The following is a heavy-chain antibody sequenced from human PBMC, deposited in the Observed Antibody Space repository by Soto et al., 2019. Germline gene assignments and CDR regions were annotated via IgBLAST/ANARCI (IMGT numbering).Heavy chain of an antibody. CDR1: GASIHNGGYF. D-gene: IGHD2-15*01. CDR2: IHNSGST. Sequence: PSETLSLSCSVSGASIHNGGYFWSWIRQSPEKGLEWIGHIHNSGSTYNNPSLRSRVIISADTSKNQFSLRLSSVTAADTAVYYCARAGTVVAATLNGPIWFAPWGQGTLVTVSS. J-gene: IGHJ5*02. V-gene: IGHV4-30-4*01. CDR3: ARAGTVVAATLNGPIWFAP.